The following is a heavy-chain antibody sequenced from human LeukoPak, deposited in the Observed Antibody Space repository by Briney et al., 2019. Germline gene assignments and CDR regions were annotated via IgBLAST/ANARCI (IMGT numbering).Heavy chain of an antibody. D-gene: IGHD2-2*01. V-gene: IGHV4-38-2*01. CDR1: GYSISSGYY. J-gene: IGHJ4*02. CDR3: ARIYCTSTSCYPGRGYFDY. CDR2: IYHSGST. Sequence: SETLSLTCAVSGYSISSGYYWGWIRQPPGKGLEWIGSIYHSGSTYYNPSLKSRVTISVETSENQFSLKLSSVTAADTAVYYCARIYCTSTSCYPGRGYFDYWGQGTLVTVSS.